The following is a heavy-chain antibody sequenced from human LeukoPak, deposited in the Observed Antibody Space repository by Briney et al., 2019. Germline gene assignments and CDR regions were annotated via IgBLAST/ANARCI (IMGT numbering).Heavy chain of an antibody. D-gene: IGHD3-10*01. J-gene: IGHJ5*02. CDR2: IIPIFGTA. CDR1: GGTFSSYA. CDR3: ARDFPPGLWFGDPTGFDP. V-gene: IGHV1-69*13. Sequence: ASVKVSCKASGGTFSSYAISWVRQAPGQGLEWMGGIIPIFGTANYAQKFQGRVTITADESTSTAYMELSSLRSEDTAVYYCARDFPPGLWFGDPTGFDPWGQGTLVTVSS.